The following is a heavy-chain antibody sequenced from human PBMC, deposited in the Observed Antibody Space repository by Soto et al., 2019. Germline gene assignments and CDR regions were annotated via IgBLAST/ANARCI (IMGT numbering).Heavy chain of an antibody. D-gene: IGHD3-3*01. CDR2: IYYSGST. CDR1: GGSISSGGYY. Sequence: PSETLSLTCTVSGGSISSGGYYWSWIRQHPGKGLEWIGYIYYSGSTYYNQSLKSRVTISVDTSKNQFSLKLSSVTAADTAVYYCARGYEQYGMDVWGQGTTVTVSS. CDR3: ARGYEQYGMDV. J-gene: IGHJ6*02. V-gene: IGHV4-31*03.